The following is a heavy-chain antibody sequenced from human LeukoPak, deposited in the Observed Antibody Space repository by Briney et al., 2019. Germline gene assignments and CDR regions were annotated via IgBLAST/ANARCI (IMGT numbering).Heavy chain of an antibody. J-gene: IGHJ6*03. CDR2: IYSGGST. V-gene: IGHV3-53*01. CDR3: ARISMISNYYYYYMDV. Sequence: PGGSLRLSCAASGFTVSSNYMSWVRQAPGKGLEWVSVIYSGGSTYYADSVKGRFTISRDNSKNTLYLQMNSPRAEDTAVYYCARISMISNYYYYYMDVWGKGTTVTVSS. CDR1: GFTVSSNY. D-gene: IGHD3/OR15-3a*01.